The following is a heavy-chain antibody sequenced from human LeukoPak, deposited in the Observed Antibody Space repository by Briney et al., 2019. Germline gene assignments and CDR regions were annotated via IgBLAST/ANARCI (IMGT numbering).Heavy chain of an antibody. D-gene: IGHD6-13*01. J-gene: IGHJ6*02. V-gene: IGHV3-33*01. Sequence: QAGGSLRLSCAASGFTFSSYGMHWVRQAPGKGLEWVAVIWYDGSNKYYADSVKGRFTISRDNSKNTLYLQMNSLRAEDTAVYYCARDIRAAAAPDYGMDVWGQGTTVTVSS. CDR2: IWYDGSNK. CDR1: GFTFSSYG. CDR3: ARDIRAAAAPDYGMDV.